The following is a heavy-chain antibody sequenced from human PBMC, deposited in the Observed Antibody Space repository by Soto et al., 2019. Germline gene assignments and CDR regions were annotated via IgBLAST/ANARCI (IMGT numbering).Heavy chain of an antibody. Sequence: SGTLSLTCTVSGDSMDTYHWSWIRQPAGKGLEWIGHVHSSGSTNYNPSLKSRVTMSVDTSKNQFSLRLMSVTVADTAVYYCARDQGVAAAGITWFDPWGQGSRVTVSS. CDR2: VHSSGST. CDR3: ARDQGVAAAGITWFDP. J-gene: IGHJ5*02. D-gene: IGHD6-13*01. V-gene: IGHV4-4*07. CDR1: GDSMDTYH.